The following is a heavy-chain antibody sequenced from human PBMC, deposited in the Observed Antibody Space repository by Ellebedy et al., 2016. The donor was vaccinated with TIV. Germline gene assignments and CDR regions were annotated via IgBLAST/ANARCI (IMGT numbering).Heavy chain of an antibody. V-gene: IGHV3-53*01. Sequence: GESLKISCAASGFIVSRNSMSWVRQAPGKGLEWVSLIDSGGNTYYADSVKGRCTISRDKSKNTVYLHLNSLRAEDTAVYYCATRHYGGFDIWGQGTKVTVSS. CDR2: IDSGGNT. CDR1: GFIVSRNS. D-gene: IGHD2-21*01. J-gene: IGHJ3*02. CDR3: ATRHYGGFDI.